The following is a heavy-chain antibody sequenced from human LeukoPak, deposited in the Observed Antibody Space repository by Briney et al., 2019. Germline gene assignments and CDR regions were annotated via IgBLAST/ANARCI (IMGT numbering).Heavy chain of an antibody. Sequence: PGGSQRLSCAAAGFTFSSFAMSWVRQAPGKGLEWVSGISGSGGSTYYADSVKGRFTISRDNSKNTLYLQMNSLRAEDTAVYYCAKDWALRYSGSPDAFDIWGQGTMVTVSS. CDR2: ISGSGGST. D-gene: IGHD1-26*01. CDR1: GFTFSSFA. V-gene: IGHV3-23*01. J-gene: IGHJ3*02. CDR3: AKDWALRYSGSPDAFDI.